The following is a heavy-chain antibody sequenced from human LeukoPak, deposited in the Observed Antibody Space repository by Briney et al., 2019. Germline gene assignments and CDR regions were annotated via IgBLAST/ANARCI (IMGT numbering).Heavy chain of an antibody. CDR2: ISYSGSI. V-gene: IGHV4-39*01. J-gene: IGHJ4*02. Sequence: PSETLSLTCSVSGDSISSSSYYWAWIHQPPGKGLEWIGSISYSGSIYYNPSLKSRVTISVATSKNQFSLKLSSVTAADTAMYYCARHYGDDSSGYSFDYWGQGTLVTVSS. D-gene: IGHD3-22*01. CDR1: GDSISSSSYY. CDR3: ARHYGDDSSGYSFDY.